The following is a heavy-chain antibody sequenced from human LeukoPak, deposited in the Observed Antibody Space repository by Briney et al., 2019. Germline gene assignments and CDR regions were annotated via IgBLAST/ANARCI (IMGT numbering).Heavy chain of an antibody. V-gene: IGHV3-21*01. CDR2: ISSSSSYI. Sequence: GGSLRLSCAASGFTFSSYSMNWVRQAPGKGLEWVSSISSSSSYIYYADSVKGRFTISRDNAKNSLYLQMNSLRAEDTAVYYCARAASLPIFGVVSYAFDIWGQGTMVTVSS. CDR1: GFTFSSYS. J-gene: IGHJ3*02. CDR3: ARAASLPIFGVVSYAFDI. D-gene: IGHD3-3*01.